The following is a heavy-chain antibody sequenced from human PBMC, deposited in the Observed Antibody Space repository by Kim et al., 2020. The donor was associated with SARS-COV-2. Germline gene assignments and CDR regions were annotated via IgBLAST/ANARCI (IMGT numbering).Heavy chain of an antibody. CDR3: ARESGSSTSCYIDY. CDR1: GGSFSGYY. Sequence: SETLSLTCAVYGGSFSGYYWSWIRQPPGKGLEWIGEINHSGSTNYNPSLKSRVTISVDTSKNQFSLKLSSVTAADTAVYYCARESGSSTSCYIDYWGQGTPVTVSS. CDR2: INHSGST. V-gene: IGHV4-34*01. D-gene: IGHD2-2*01. J-gene: IGHJ4*02.